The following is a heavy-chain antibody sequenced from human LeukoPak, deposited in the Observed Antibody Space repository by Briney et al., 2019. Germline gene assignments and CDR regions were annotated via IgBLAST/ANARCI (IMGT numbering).Heavy chain of an antibody. Sequence: PGGSLRLSCAASGFTFSSYAMHWVRQAPGKGLEWVAVISYDGSNKYYADSVKGRFTISGDNSKNTLYLQMNSLRAEDTAVYYCARDRSRNSGSYLVYWGQGTLVTVSS. CDR1: GFTFSSYA. D-gene: IGHD1-26*01. CDR3: ARDRSRNSGSYLVY. CDR2: ISYDGSNK. V-gene: IGHV3-30*04. J-gene: IGHJ4*02.